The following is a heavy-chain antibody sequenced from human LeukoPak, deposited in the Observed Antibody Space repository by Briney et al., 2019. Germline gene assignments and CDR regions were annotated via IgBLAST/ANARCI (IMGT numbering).Heavy chain of an antibody. CDR1: GYTLSELS. D-gene: IGHD7-27*01. Sequence: GASVKLSCKVSGYTLSELSMHWVRQAHGKGLEWMGGFDPEDGETIYAQKFQGRVTMTEDTSTDTAYMELSSLRSEDTAVYYCATRAPGDRYFDYWGQGTLVTVSS. CDR3: ATRAPGDRYFDY. CDR2: FDPEDGET. V-gene: IGHV1-24*01. J-gene: IGHJ4*02.